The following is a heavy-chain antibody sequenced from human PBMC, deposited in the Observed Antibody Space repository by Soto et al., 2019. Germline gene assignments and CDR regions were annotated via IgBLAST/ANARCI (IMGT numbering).Heavy chain of an antibody. CDR1: GFTFADYA. J-gene: IGHJ3*01. CDR3: TREPPIDP. Sequence: GGSLRLSCTASGFTFADYAMSWVRRAPGKGREGLGFIRGKGSGGTSEYAASVKGRFNFSRDDSKSIAYLEMNSLKFEDTVVYYCTREPPIDPWGQGTMVTVSS. V-gene: IGHV3-49*04. CDR2: IRGKGSGGTS.